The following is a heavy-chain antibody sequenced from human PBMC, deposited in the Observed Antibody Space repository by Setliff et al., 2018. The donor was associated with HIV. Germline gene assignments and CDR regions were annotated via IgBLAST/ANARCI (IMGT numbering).Heavy chain of an antibody. Sequence: SETLSLTCAVSGGSFNSGDYYWSWIRQPPGKGLEWIGSIYYSGSTYYNPSLKSRVTISVDTSKNQFSLKLSAVTAADTAVYYCATYSAGEGGRGYWGQGRLVTVSS. CDR3: ATYSAGEGGRGY. J-gene: IGHJ4*02. D-gene: IGHD1-26*01. CDR1: GGSFNSGDYY. V-gene: IGHV4-39*07. CDR2: IYYSGST.